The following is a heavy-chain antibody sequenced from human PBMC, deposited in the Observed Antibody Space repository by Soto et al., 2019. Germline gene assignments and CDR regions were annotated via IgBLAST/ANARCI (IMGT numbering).Heavy chain of an antibody. V-gene: IGHV6-1*01. Sequence: SQTLSLTCAISGDSVSSNSAAWNWIRQSPSRGLEWLGRTYYRSKWYNDYAVSVKSRITINPDTSKNQFSLQLNSVTPEDTAVYYCAREDIVVVVAATDYYYYYGMDVWGQGTTVTVSS. CDR2: TYYRSKWYN. CDR1: GDSVSSNSAA. CDR3: AREDIVVVVAATDYYYYYGMDV. J-gene: IGHJ6*02. D-gene: IGHD2-15*01.